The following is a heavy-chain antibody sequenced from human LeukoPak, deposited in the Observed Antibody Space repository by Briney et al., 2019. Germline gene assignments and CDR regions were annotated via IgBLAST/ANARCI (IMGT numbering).Heavy chain of an antibody. Sequence: PSETLSLTCGVSGGSITTTNYWSWVRHSPGRGLEWIGEIPLSGYARFNPSLRGGVTLSLYASKNHLSLSLTALPAADTAIYYCSRESGPYSPFGHWGQGILVTVTT. V-gene: IGHV4/OR15-8*02. CDR2: IPLSGYA. CDR1: GGSITTTNY. J-gene: IGHJ4*02. CDR3: SRESGPYSPFGH. D-gene: IGHD1-26*01.